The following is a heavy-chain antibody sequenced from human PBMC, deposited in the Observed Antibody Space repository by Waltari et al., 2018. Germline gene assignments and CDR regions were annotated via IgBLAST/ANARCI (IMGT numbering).Heavy chain of an antibody. CDR3: ARQFSSGWYSEY. J-gene: IGHJ4*02. D-gene: IGHD6-19*01. V-gene: IGHV4-34*01. CDR1: GGSFCGYY. Sequence: QVQLQQWGAGLLKPSETLSLTCAVYGGSFCGYYWSWIRQSPGKGLGGIGEINHSGSTNYNPSLKSRVTISVDTSKNQFSLKVSSVTAADTAVYYCARQFSSGWYSEYWGQGTLVTVSS. CDR2: INHSGST.